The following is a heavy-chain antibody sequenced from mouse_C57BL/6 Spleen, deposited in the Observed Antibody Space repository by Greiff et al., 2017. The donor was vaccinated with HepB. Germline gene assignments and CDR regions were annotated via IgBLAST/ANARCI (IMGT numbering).Heavy chain of an antibody. V-gene: IGHV1-18*01. CDR2: INPNNGGT. CDR1: GYTFTDYN. Sequence: VQLKESGPELVKPGASVKIPCKASGYTFTDYNMDWVKQSHGKSLEWIGDINPNNGGTIYNQKFKGKATLTVDKSSSTAYMELRSLTSEDTAVYYWARGGDGYYYAMDYWGQGTSVTVSS. D-gene: IGHD2-3*01. J-gene: IGHJ4*01. CDR3: ARGGDGYYYAMDY.